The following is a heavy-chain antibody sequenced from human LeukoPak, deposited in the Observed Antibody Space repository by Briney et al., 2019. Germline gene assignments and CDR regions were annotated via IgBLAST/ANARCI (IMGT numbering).Heavy chain of an antibody. CDR1: GGTFSSYA. J-gene: IGHJ5*02. V-gene: IGHV1-69*13. CDR3: QKTAYDILTGYYFGWFDP. D-gene: IGHD3-9*01. Sequence: SVKASWKASGGTFSSYAISWVQQAPGQGLELMGGIIPIFGTANYAQKFQVRVTITADESTSTAYMELSSLRSEDTVFFFKQKTAYDILTGYYFGWFDPWGQGTLVTVSS. CDR2: IIPIFGTA.